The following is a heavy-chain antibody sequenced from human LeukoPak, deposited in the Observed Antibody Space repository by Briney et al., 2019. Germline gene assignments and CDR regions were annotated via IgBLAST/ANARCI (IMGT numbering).Heavy chain of an antibody. CDR2: ISGSGGST. D-gene: IGHD3-10*01. CDR3: AKGAILWFGELLGDFDY. V-gene: IGHV3-23*01. CDR1: GFTFSSYA. Sequence: GGSLRLSSAASGFTFSSYAMSWVRQAPGKGLEGVSAISGSGGSTYYADSVKGRFTISRDNSKNTLYLQMNSLRAEDTAVYYCAKGAILWFGELLGDFDYWGQGTLVTVSS. J-gene: IGHJ4*02.